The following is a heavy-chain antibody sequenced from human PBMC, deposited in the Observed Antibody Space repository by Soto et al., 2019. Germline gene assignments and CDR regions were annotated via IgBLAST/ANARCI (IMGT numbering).Heavy chain of an antibody. D-gene: IGHD2-15*01. J-gene: IGHJ3*02. V-gene: IGHV3-66*01. CDR3: ARETRYCRGGSCSSTGDAYAI. Sequence: EVQLVESGGGLVQPGGSLRLSCTASGFIVSDTYVNWVRQAPGKGLEWVSVISNRGDTHYADSVRGRFSLSRDISDNTLHLQMNHLRVEDTAVYYCARETRYCRGGSCSSTGDAYAIWGQGTLFTVSS. CDR2: ISNRGDT. CDR1: GFIVSDTY.